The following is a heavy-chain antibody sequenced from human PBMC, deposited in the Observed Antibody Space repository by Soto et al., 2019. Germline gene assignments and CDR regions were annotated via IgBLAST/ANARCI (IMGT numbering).Heavy chain of an antibody. Sequence: SVKVSCKASGGTFSSYAISWVRQAPGQGLEWMGGTIPIFGTANYAQKFQGRVTITADESTSTAYMELSSLRSEDTAVYYCARAYCGGDCYSRYFQHWGQGTLVTVSS. CDR3: ARAYCGGDCYSRYFQH. CDR1: GGTFSSYA. V-gene: IGHV1-69*13. J-gene: IGHJ1*01. CDR2: TIPIFGTA. D-gene: IGHD2-21*02.